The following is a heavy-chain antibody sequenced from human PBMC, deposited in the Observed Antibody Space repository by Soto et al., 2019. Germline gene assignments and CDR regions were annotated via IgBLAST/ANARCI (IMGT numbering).Heavy chain of an antibody. CDR1: GFTFSSCA. CDR2: ISGSGGST. CDR3: AKDGPYYYDSSGYY. Sequence: PGGSLRLSCAASGFTFSSCAMSWVRQAPGKGLEWVSAISGSGGSTYYADSVKGRFTISRDNSKNTLYLQMNSLRAEDTAVYYCAKDGPYYYDSSGYYWGQGTLVTASS. D-gene: IGHD3-22*01. V-gene: IGHV3-23*01. J-gene: IGHJ4*02.